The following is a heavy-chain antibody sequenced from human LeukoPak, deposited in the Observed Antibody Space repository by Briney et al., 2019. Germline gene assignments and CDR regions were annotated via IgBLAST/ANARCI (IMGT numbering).Heavy chain of an antibody. J-gene: IGHJ4*02. V-gene: IGHV3-23*01. CDR3: AKSPYYYDSSARAYFDY. CDR1: GFTFSSYA. CDR2: ISGSGGST. Sequence: GGSLRLSCAASGFTFSSYAMSWVRQAPGKGLEWVSAISGSGGSTYYADSVKGRFTISRDNSKNTLYLQMNSLRAEDTAVYYCAKSPYYYDSSARAYFDYWGQGTLVTASS. D-gene: IGHD3-22*01.